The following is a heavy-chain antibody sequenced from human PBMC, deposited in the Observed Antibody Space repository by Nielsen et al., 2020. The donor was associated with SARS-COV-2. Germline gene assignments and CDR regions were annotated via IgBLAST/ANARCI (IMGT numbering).Heavy chain of an antibody. CDR3: ARDLSIHGIAAAGNWGGMDV. CDR2: IKQDGSEK. CDR1: GFILSNYW. J-gene: IGHJ6*02. V-gene: IGHV3-7*03. Sequence: GESLKISCAVSGFILSNYWMSWVRQAPGKGLEWVANIKQDGSEKYYVDSVKGRFTISRDNAKNSLYLQMNSLRAEDTAVYYCARDLSIHGIAAAGNWGGMDVWGQGTTVTVSS. D-gene: IGHD6-13*01.